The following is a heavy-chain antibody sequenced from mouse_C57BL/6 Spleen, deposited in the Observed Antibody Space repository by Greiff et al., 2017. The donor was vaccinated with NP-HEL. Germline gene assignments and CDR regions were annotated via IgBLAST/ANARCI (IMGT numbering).Heavy chain of an antibody. V-gene: IGHV1-55*01. Sequence: VQLQQPGAELVKPGASVKMSCKASGYTFTSYWITWVKQRPGQGLEWIGDIYPGSGSTNYNEKFKSKATLTVDTSSSTAYMQLSSLTSEDSAVYYCARSGDYDQGYYFDYWGQGTTLTVSS. CDR1: GYTFTSYW. J-gene: IGHJ2*01. CDR2: IYPGSGST. D-gene: IGHD2-4*01. CDR3: ARSGDYDQGYYFDY.